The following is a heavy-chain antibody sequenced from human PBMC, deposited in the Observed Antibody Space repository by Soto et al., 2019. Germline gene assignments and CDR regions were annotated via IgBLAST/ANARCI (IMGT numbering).Heavy chain of an antibody. D-gene: IGHD2-15*01. CDR2: FSSSSNSI. V-gene: IGHV3-21*01. Sequence: GGSLRLSCAASGFTFSIFNMNRVRQAPGKGLEWVSCFSSSSNSIYYSDSVKGRFTISRDNAKNSLYLQMNSLKAEDTAVYYCARGGVAAFDYWGQGTPVTVSS. CDR3: ARGGVAAFDY. CDR1: GFTFSIFN. J-gene: IGHJ4*02.